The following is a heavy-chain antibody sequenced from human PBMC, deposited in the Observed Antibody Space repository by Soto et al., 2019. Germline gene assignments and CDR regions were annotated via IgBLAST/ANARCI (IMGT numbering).Heavy chain of an antibody. Sequence: QVQLVESGGGVVQPGRSLRLSCAASGFTFSSYAMHWVRQAPGKGLEWVAVISYDGSNKYYADSVKGRFTISRDNSKNTLYLQMNSLRAEDTAVYYCARGPVAGTFDYWGQGTLVTVSS. V-gene: IGHV3-30-3*01. CDR2: ISYDGSNK. CDR1: GFTFSSYA. J-gene: IGHJ4*02. CDR3: ARGPVAGTFDY. D-gene: IGHD6-19*01.